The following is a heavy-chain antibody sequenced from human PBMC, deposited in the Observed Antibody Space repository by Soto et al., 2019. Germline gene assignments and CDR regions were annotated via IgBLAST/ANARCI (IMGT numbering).Heavy chain of an antibody. CDR1: GFTVSSNY. V-gene: IGHV3-66*01. D-gene: IGHD5-12*01. Sequence: EVQLVESGGGLVQPGGSLRLSCAASGFTVSSNYMSWVRQAPGKGLEWVSSIYSGGSTYHADSVKGRFTISRDNSKNMLYLQMNSLRAEDTAVHYCARDPLGYGDYWGQGTLVTVSS. CDR3: ARDPLGYGDY. J-gene: IGHJ4*02. CDR2: IYSGGST.